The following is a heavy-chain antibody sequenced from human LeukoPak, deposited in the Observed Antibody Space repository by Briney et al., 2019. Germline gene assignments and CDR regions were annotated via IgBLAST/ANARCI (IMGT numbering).Heavy chain of an antibody. Sequence: GGSLRLSRAAPGFTFSSYGMHWVRQAPGKGLEWVAFIRYDGSNKYYADSVKGRFTISRDNSKNTLYLQMNSLRPEDTAVYYCAKDSKRWKTYYYEGGSYYFDYWGQGTRVTVSS. CDR1: GFTFSSYG. D-gene: IGHD3-10*01. J-gene: IGHJ4*02. CDR2: IRYDGSNK. CDR3: AKDSKRWKTYYYEGGSYYFDY. V-gene: IGHV3-30*02.